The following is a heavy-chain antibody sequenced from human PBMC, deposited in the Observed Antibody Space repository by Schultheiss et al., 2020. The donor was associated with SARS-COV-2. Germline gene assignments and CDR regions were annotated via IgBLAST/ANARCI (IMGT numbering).Heavy chain of an antibody. CDR3: ARPSSGWYGVRLGMDV. CDR2: ISHSGST. V-gene: IGHV4-34*01. D-gene: IGHD6-19*01. J-gene: IGHJ6*02. Sequence: SETLSLTCAVYGGSFSGYYWSWIRQPPGKGLEWIGEISHSGSTNYNPSLKSRVTISVDTSKNQFSLKLSSVTAADTAVYYCARPSSGWYGVRLGMDVWGQGTTVTVSS. CDR1: GGSFSGYY.